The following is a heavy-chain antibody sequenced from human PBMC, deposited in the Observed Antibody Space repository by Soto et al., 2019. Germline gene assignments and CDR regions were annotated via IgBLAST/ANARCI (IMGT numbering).Heavy chain of an antibody. D-gene: IGHD3-10*01. CDR3: AITRRITMVRGAGDAFDI. CDR2: ISSSSSYI. V-gene: IGHV3-21*01. Sequence: GGSLRLSCAASGFTFSSYSMNWVRQAPGKGLEWVSSISSSSSYIYYADSVKGRFTISRDNAKNSLYLQMNSLRAEDTAVYYCAITRRITMVRGAGDAFDIWGQGTMVTVSS. CDR1: GFTFSSYS. J-gene: IGHJ3*02.